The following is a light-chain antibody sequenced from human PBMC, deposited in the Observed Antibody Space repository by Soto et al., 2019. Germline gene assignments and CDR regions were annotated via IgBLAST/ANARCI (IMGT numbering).Light chain of an antibody. CDR1: QSVRSSN. V-gene: IGKV3-20*01. CDR2: GAS. Sequence: EIVLTQSPGTLSLSPGERATLSCRASQSVRSSNLAWYQQKPGQAPRLLIYGASSRATGIPYRFSGSGSGTDFTLTISRLEPEDFAGYYCQQYGSSPSTFGQGTKVEIK. J-gene: IGKJ1*01. CDR3: QQYGSSPST.